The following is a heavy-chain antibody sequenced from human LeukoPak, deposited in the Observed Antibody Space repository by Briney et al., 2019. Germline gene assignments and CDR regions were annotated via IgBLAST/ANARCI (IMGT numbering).Heavy chain of an antibody. V-gene: IGHV1-2*02. J-gene: IGHJ4*02. CDR2: TNPKTGDT. Sequence: GASVKVSCKASGGTFSSYAISWVRQAPGQGLEWMGWTNPKTGDTYYAQKYQDRLTVTSDTSISTAYMELRGLTSDDTAVYFCARLSEKWGPGTLLIVSS. CDR3: ARLSEK. CDR1: GGTFSSYA.